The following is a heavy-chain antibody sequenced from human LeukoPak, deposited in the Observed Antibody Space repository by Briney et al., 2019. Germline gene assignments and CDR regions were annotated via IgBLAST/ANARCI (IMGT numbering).Heavy chain of an antibody. CDR3: ARDLVGGAAAGYYYYYGMDV. V-gene: IGHV1-18*01. CDR1: GYTFTSYG. CDR2: ISAYNGNT. J-gene: IGHJ6*02. D-gene: IGHD6-13*01. Sequence: ASVKVSCKASGYTFTSYGISWVRQAPGQGLEWMGWISAYNGNTNYAQKLQGRVTMTTDTSTSTAYMELRSLRSDDTAVYYCARDLVGGAAAGYYYYYGMDVWGQGTTVTVSS.